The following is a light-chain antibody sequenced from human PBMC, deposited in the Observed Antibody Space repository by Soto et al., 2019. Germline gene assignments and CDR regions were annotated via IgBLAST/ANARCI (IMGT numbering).Light chain of an antibody. Sequence: QSVLTQPASVSGSPGQSITISCTGSSSDVGGYNLVSCYQHHPGKAPKLIIYEGSQRPSGVSNRFFGSKSGNTASLTISGLQAEDEADYHCCSYAGSSSYVFGTGTKVTVL. J-gene: IGLJ1*01. CDR2: EGS. V-gene: IGLV2-23*01. CDR3: CSYAGSSSYV. CDR1: SSDVGGYNL.